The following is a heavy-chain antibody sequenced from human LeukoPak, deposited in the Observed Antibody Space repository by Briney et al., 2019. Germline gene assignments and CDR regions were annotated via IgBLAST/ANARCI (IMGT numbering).Heavy chain of an antibody. CDR3: ARGRMGDKNENVLLWFGSPRHAFDI. Sequence: ASVKVSCKASGYTFTGYYMHWVRQAPGQGLEWMGWINPNSGGTNYAQKFQGRVTMTRDTSISTAYMELSRLRSDDTAVYYCARGRMGDKNENVLLWFGSPRHAFDIWGQGTMVTVSS. V-gene: IGHV1-2*02. J-gene: IGHJ3*02. CDR2: INPNSGGT. D-gene: IGHD3-10*01. CDR1: GYTFTGYY.